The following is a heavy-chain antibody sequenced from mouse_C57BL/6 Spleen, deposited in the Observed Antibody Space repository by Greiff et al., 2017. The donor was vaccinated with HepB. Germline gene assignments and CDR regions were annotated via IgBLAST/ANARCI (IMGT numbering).Heavy chain of an antibody. CDR2: INPNNGGT. CDR1: GYTFTDYN. J-gene: IGHJ3*01. D-gene: IGHD2-5*01. Sequence: VQLQQSGPELVKPGASVKMSCKASGYTFTDYNMHWVKQSHGKSLEWIGYINPNNGGTSYNQKFKGKATLTVNKSSSTAYMELRSLTSEDSAVYYCAPYSNYVPPFAYWGQGTLFTVSA. V-gene: IGHV1-22*01. CDR3: APYSNYVPPFAY.